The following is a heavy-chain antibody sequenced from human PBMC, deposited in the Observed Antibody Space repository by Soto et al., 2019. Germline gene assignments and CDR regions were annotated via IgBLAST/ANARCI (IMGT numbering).Heavy chain of an antibody. CDR3: AREVRVTTPKFYYYYGMDV. CDR2: IYYSGCT. J-gene: IGHJ6*02. CDR1: CGSIISYY. D-gene: IGHD4-4*01. V-gene: IGHV4-59*01. Sequence: SETLSLTCTFSCGSIISYYWSWIRQPPGKGLEWIGYIYYSGCTNYNPSLKSRVTISVDTSKNQFSLKLSSVTAADTAVYYCAREVRVTTPKFYYYYGMDVWGQGTTVTVSS.